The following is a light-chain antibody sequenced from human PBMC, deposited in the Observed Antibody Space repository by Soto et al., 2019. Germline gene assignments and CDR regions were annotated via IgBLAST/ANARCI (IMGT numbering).Light chain of an antibody. V-gene: IGKV1-27*01. CDR2: GAS. Sequence: DIQMTQSPSSLSASVGDRVTITCRASQGIGNNLAWYQQKPGRVPKLLIYGASTLQSGVPSRFSGSGSGTDVTLTISSLQPEDVATYYCQKYNSVPITFGQGTRLEIK. CDR3: QKYNSVPIT. CDR1: QGIGNN. J-gene: IGKJ5*01.